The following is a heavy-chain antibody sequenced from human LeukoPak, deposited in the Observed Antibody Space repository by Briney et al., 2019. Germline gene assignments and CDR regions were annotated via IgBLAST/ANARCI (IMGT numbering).Heavy chain of an antibody. CDR3: ARGLYDSSGFAY. V-gene: IGHV3-21*01. J-gene: IGHJ4*02. D-gene: IGHD3-22*01. Sequence: GGSLRLSCAASGFTFSSYSMNWVRQAPGKGLEWVSSISSAGTYIYYADSVKGRFTISRDNAKNSLYLQMNSLRAEDTAVYYCARGLYDSSGFAYWGQGTLVTVSS. CDR1: GFTFSSYS. CDR2: ISSAGTYI.